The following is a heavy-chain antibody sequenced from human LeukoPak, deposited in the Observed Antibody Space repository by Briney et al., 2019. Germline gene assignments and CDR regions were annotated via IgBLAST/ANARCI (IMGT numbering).Heavy chain of an antibody. CDR3: ARSYCGGGSCGAFDI. D-gene: IGHD2-15*01. V-gene: IGHV4-39*07. Sequence: SETLSLTCTVSGGSISSSSYYWGWIRQPPGEGLEWIGSIYYSGSTYYNPSLKSRVTISVDTSKNQFSLRLSSVTAADTAVYYCARSYCGGGSCGAFDIWGQGTMVTVSS. CDR2: IYYSGST. J-gene: IGHJ3*02. CDR1: GGSISSSSYY.